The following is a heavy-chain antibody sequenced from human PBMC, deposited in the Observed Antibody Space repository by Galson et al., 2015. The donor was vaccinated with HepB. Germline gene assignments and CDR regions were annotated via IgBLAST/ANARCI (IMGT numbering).Heavy chain of an antibody. J-gene: IGHJ6*02. CDR1: RFTFSSYG. CDR2: IWFDGSNQ. V-gene: IGHV3-33*06. Sequence: SLRLSCAASRFTFSSYGMHWVRQAPGKGLEWVALIWFDGSNQYYSDSEKGRSTVSRDNSKNILYLQMNSLRVEDTAVYYCGKVSGYDYYYNYGMDVWGQGTTVTVSS. CDR3: GKVSGYDYYYNYGMDV. D-gene: IGHD5-12*01.